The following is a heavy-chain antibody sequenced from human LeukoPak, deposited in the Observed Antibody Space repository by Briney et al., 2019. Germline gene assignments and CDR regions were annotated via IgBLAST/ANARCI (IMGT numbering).Heavy chain of an antibody. CDR3: AREGHYYGSGSYYNGAFDY. Sequence: ASVKVSCKASGYTFTSYYMHWVRQAPGQGLEWMGWISAYNGNTNYAQKLQGRVTMTTDTSTSTAYMELRSLRSDDTAVYYCAREGHYYGSGSYYNGAFDYWGQGTLVTVSS. J-gene: IGHJ4*02. CDR2: ISAYNGNT. V-gene: IGHV1-18*04. CDR1: GYTFTSYY. D-gene: IGHD3-10*01.